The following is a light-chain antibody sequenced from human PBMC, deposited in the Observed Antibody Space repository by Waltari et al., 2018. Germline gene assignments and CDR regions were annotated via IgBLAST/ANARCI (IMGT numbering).Light chain of an antibody. CDR2: GAS. Sequence: EIVLTQSPGTLSLSPGERATLSCRASQSVRGSLAWYQQKAVQAPRLLIYGASSRATGIPDRFSGSGSGTDFSLTISRLGPEDFAVYYCQHYVRLPATFGQGTKVEI. CDR3: QHYVRLPAT. CDR1: QSVRGS. J-gene: IGKJ1*01. V-gene: IGKV3-20*01.